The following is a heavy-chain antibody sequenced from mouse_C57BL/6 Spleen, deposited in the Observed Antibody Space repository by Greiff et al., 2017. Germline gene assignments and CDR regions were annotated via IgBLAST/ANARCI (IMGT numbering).Heavy chain of an antibody. CDR3: ARLLHYYAMDY. V-gene: IGHV1-42*01. J-gene: IGHJ4*01. D-gene: IGHD1-1*01. Sequence: VQLKQSGPELVKPGASVKISCKASGYSFTGYYMNWVKQSPEKSLEWIGEINPSTGGTTYNQKFKAKATLTVDKSSSTAYMQLKSLTSEDSAVYYCARLLHYYAMDYWGQGTSVTVSS. CDR1: GYSFTGYY. CDR2: INPSTGGT.